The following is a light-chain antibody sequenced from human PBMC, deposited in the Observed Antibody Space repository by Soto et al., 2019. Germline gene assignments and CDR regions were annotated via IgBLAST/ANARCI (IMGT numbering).Light chain of an antibody. Sequence: QSALTQLPSASGSPGQSVTISCTGTSSFVVVYSYVSWYQQHQGKARKLMIYEVSKRPSGVPDRFFGSKSGNAASLSVSGLQAEDEADYYCSSYAGSNIYVFGTGNKVTVL. CDR2: EVS. V-gene: IGLV2-8*01. J-gene: IGLJ1*01. CDR1: SSFVVVYSY. CDR3: SSYAGSNIYV.